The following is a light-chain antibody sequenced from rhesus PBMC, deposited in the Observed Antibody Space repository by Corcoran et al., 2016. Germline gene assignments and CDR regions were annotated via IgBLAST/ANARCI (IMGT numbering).Light chain of an antibody. Sequence: DIQMTQSPSSLSASVGDRVTITCRASQGISNYLSWYQEKPGKAPKLLIYDASTLRSGVPSRVSGSGSGTDFTLPINSLQPEDFATYYCLQFNSDPYSFGQGTKVEIK. CDR3: LQFNSDPYS. V-gene: IGKV1-43*02. J-gene: IGKJ2*01. CDR2: DAS. CDR1: QGISNY.